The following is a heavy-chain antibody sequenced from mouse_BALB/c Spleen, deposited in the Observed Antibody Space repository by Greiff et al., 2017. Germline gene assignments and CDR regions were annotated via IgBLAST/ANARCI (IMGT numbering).Heavy chain of an antibody. CDR3: AGYDGFAY. Sequence: EVQLVESGGGLVKPGGSLKLSCAASGFTFSDYYMYWVRQTPEKRLEWVATISDGGSYTYYPDSVKGRFTISRDNAKNNLYLQMSSLKSEDTAMYYCAGYDGFAYWGQGTLVTVSA. J-gene: IGHJ3*01. D-gene: IGHD2-14*01. CDR2: ISDGGSYT. V-gene: IGHV5-4*02. CDR1: GFTFSDYY.